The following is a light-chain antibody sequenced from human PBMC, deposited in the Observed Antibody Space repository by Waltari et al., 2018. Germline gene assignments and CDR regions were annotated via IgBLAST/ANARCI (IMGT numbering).Light chain of an antibody. CDR2: NVS. V-gene: IGLV2-11*01. CDR3: CSYAGGNTYV. Sequence: QSALTPPRSVSGSPGQSVTLSCTGTSSTVGGYNYVFWYQPRQGKPPKLMIYNVSNRPSGVPDRFSGSKSANTASLTISGLQAEDEADYYCCSYAGGNTYVFGTGTKVTVL. J-gene: IGLJ1*01. CDR1: SSTVGGYNY.